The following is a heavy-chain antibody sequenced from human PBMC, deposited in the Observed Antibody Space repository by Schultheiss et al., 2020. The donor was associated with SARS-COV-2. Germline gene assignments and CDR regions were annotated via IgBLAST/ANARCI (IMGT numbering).Heavy chain of an antibody. J-gene: IGHJ2*01. D-gene: IGHD6-13*01. CDR1: GFTFNTYT. CDR2: IGTAGDP. Sequence: GGSLRLSCAASGFTFNTYTMNWVRQAPGKGLEWVSAIGTAGDPYYPGSVKGRFTISRENAKNSLYLQMNSLRAGDTAVYYCARSSSQESYWYFDLWGRGTLVTVSS. CDR3: ARSSSQESYWYFDL. V-gene: IGHV3-13*05.